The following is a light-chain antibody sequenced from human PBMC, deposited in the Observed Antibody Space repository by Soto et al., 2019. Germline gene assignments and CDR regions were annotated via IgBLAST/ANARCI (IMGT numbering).Light chain of an antibody. Sequence: EIVLTQSPGTLSLSPGERATLPCRASQSVIDNYLAWYQQKPGQAPRLLIYGASNRATGIPDRFSGSGSGTDSTLTISRLEPEDFAVYYCQQYGSSGTFGQGTKVDIK. CDR3: QQYGSSGT. CDR2: GAS. J-gene: IGKJ1*01. CDR1: QSVIDNY. V-gene: IGKV3-20*01.